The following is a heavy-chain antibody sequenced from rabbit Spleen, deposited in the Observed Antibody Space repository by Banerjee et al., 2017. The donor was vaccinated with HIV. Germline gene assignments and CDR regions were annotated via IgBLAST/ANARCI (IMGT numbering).Heavy chain of an antibody. D-gene: IGHD1-1*01. CDR2: IDPFFGVT. J-gene: IGHJ3*01. Sequence: QEQLVESGGGQVQRGGSLKLSCKASGLDFSNYGGSWVRQAPGKGLEWIGYIDPFFGVTYYATWVNGRFTISSHNAQNTLYLQLNSLTAADTATYFCVRGASGSGYYSLWGQGTLVTVS. CDR3: VRGASGSGYYSL. CDR1: GLDFSNYG. V-gene: IGHV1S47*01.